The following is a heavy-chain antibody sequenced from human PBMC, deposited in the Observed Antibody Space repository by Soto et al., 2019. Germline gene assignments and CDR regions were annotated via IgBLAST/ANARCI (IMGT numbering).Heavy chain of an antibody. CDR2: ITNSNTYI. V-gene: IGHV3-21*01. CDR1: GFTFSPYT. J-gene: IGHJ4*02. CDR3: ARVDYSDRGYFDY. D-gene: IGHD3-22*01. Sequence: GGSMRLSCAASGFTFSPYTLGWVRQAPGKGLESLSFITNSNTYIYYADSVKGRCTISRDDAGNSLYLQMNSLRAEDTAIYYCARVDYSDRGYFDYWGQGALVTVSS.